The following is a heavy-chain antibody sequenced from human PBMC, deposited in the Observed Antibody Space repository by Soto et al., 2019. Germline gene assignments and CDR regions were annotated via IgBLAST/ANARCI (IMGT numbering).Heavy chain of an antibody. Sequence: VQLEQSGAEVKKPGASMKVSCQASGYTFTSYFIHWVRQAPGQGLEWMGVSHVGPDTTMYAQKFQSRVTVTRDTSTSTVYLELSSLMSEDTAVYFCARGSDGTQYFDFWGQGTLVTVSS. CDR3: ARGSDGTQYFDF. D-gene: IGHD1-26*01. V-gene: IGHV1-46*01. CDR1: GYTFTSYF. J-gene: IGHJ4*02. CDR2: SHVGPDTT.